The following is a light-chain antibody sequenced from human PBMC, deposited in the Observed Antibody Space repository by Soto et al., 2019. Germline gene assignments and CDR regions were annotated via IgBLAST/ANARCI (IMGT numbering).Light chain of an antibody. Sequence: QSVLTQPPSASATPGQRVTISCSGSSSNIGSNNVEWYQHLPGTAPKLLIYSNNQGPSGVPDRFSGSKSGTSASLAISGLQSEDEAVYYCASWDDSVNGLVIGGGTQLTVL. V-gene: IGLV1-44*01. CDR1: SSNIGSNN. CDR3: ASWDDSVNGLV. CDR2: SNN. J-gene: IGLJ3*02.